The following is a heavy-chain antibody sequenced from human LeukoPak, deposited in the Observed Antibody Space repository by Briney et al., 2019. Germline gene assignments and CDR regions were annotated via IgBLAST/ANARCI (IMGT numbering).Heavy chain of an antibody. Sequence: GGSLRLSCAASGFTFSSYWVHWVRQAPGRGLVWVSPINSDGSSTSYADSVKGRFTISRDNAKNTLSLQMNSLRAEDTAVYYCARVGGSNAFDIWGQGTMVTVSS. CDR3: ARVGGSNAFDI. J-gene: IGHJ3*02. V-gene: IGHV3-74*01. CDR1: GFTFSSYW. D-gene: IGHD1-26*01. CDR2: INSDGSST.